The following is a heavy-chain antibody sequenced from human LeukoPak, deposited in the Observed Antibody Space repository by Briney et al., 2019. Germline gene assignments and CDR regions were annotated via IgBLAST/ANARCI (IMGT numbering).Heavy chain of an antibody. V-gene: IGHV4-39*07. Sequence: PSETLSLTCTVSGGSISSSSYYWGWIRQPPGKGLEWIGSIYYSGSTYYNPSLKSRVTISVDTSKNQFSLKLSSVTAADTAVYYCARDRLRYSSGSDWFDPWGQGTLVTVSS. J-gene: IGHJ5*02. CDR1: GGSISSSSYY. CDR2: IYYSGST. CDR3: ARDRLRYSSGSDWFDP. D-gene: IGHD6-19*01.